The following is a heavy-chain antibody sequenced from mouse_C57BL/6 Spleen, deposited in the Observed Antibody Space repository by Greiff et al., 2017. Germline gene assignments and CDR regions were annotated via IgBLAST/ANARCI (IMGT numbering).Heavy chain of an antibody. CDR2: IYPGDGDT. V-gene: IGHV1-82*01. CDR3: GRGTAGVEGAY. J-gene: IGHJ3*01. Sequence: QVQLKQSGPELVKPGASVKISCKASGYAFSSSWMNWVKQRPGKGLEWIGRIYPGDGDTNYNGKFKGKATLTADKSSSTAYLQLSSLTSEDSAVYFWGRGTAGVEGAYWGQVTLVTVSA. D-gene: IGHD1-1*01. CDR1: GYAFSSSW.